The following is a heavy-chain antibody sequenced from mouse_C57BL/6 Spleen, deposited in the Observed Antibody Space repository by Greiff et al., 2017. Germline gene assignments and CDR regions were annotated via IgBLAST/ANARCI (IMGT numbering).Heavy chain of an antibody. CDR1: GYSFTGYY. D-gene: IGHD1-1*01. CDR2: INPSTGGT. Sequence: EVQLQQSGPELVKPGASVKISCKASGYSFTGYYMNWVKQSPEKSLEWIGEINPSTGGTTYNQKFKAKATLTVDKSSSTAYMQLKSLTSEDSAVYFCARAGYYGSTVFDYWGQGTTLTVSS. J-gene: IGHJ2*01. CDR3: ARAGYYGSTVFDY. V-gene: IGHV1-42*01.